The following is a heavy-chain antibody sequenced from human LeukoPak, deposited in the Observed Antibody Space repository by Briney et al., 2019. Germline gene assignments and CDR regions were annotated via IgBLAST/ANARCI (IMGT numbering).Heavy chain of an antibody. Sequence: SETLSLTCAVYGGSFSGYYWSWIHQPPGKGLEWIGEINYSGSTNYNPSLKSRVTISVDTSKNQFSLKLSYGTAADTAVEYCGRDRILTGDYYDAFDIWGQGTMVTVSS. CDR3: GRDRILTGDYYDAFDI. J-gene: IGHJ3*02. V-gene: IGHV4-34*01. D-gene: IGHD3-9*01. CDR2: INYSGST. CDR1: GGSFSGYY.